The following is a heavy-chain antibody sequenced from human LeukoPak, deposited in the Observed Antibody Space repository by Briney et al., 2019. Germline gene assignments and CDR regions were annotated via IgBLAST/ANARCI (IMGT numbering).Heavy chain of an antibody. CDR2: MNPNSGNT. CDR1: GYTFTSYD. CDR3: ARSITNYYYYGMDV. D-gene: IGHD1-1*01. Sequence: ASVKVSCKASGYTFTSYDINWVRQATGQGLEWMGWMNPNSGNTGYAQKFQGRVTMTRNTSISTAYMELSSLRSEDTAAYYCARSITNYYYYGMDVWGQGTTVTVSS. J-gene: IGHJ6*02. V-gene: IGHV1-8*01.